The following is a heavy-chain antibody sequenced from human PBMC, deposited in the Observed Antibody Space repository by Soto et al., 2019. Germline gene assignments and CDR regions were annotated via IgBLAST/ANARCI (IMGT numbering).Heavy chain of an antibody. V-gene: IGHV4-59*01. CDR1: GGSISSYY. J-gene: IGHJ4*02. D-gene: IGHD2-8*01. CDR3: ARTDPDCTNGVCYADY. Sequence: SETLSLTCTVSGGSISSYYWSWIRQPPGKGLEWIGYIYYSGSTNYNPSLKSRVTISVDTSKNQFSLKLSSVTAADTAVYYCARTDPDCTNGVCYADYWGQGTLVTVSS. CDR2: IYYSGST.